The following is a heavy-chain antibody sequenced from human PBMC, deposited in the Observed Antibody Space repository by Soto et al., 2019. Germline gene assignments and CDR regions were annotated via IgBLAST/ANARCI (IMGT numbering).Heavy chain of an antibody. CDR2: INPNSGGT. J-gene: IGHJ3*02. CDR1: GYTFTGYY. CDR3: ARDPPYSSGWTGAFDI. D-gene: IGHD6-19*01. V-gene: IGHV1-2*04. Sequence: ASVQVSCKASGYTFTGYYMHWVRQAPGQGLEWMGWINPNSGGTNYAQKFQGWVTMTRDTSISTAYMELSRLRSDDTAVYYCARDPPYSSGWTGAFDIWGQGTMVTVSS.